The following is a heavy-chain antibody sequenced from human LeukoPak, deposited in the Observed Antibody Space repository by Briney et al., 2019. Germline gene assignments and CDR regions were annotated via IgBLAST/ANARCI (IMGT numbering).Heavy chain of an antibody. V-gene: IGHV4-39*01. CDR1: GGSISSSGFY. CDR2: MSQSGST. Sequence: SETLSLTRSVSGGSISSSGFYWGWIRQPPGKGLEWIGTMSQSGSTHYNSSLKSRVTVSVDTSKNQCSLTLSSVTAADTAVYYCARHGLTSFRYFDLWGRGTLATVSS. J-gene: IGHJ2*01. D-gene: IGHD3/OR15-3a*01. CDR3: ARHGLTSFRYFDL.